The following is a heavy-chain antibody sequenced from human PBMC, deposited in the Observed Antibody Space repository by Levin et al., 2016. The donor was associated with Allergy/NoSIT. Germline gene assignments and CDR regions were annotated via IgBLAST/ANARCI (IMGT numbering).Heavy chain of an antibody. CDR2: IRSKDYDETT. J-gene: IGHJ4*02. CDR3: ARGWRFAIH. Sequence: WIRQPPGKGLEWVGFIRSKDYDETTEYAASVKGRLSISRDDSKSIAYLQMNSLKTEDTAVYYCARGWRFAIHWGQGTLVTVSS. D-gene: IGHD3-3*01. V-gene: IGHV3-49*02.